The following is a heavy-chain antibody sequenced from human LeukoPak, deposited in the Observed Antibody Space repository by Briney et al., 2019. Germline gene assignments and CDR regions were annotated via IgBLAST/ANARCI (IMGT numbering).Heavy chain of an antibody. CDR3: AKGVTS. V-gene: IGHV3-30*02. CDR2: IRYDGSDK. Sequence: PGGSLRLSCAASGFNFSNYDMHWVRQAPGKGLEWVAFIRYDGSDKYYADSVKGRFTISRDNSKNTLYLQMNSLRTEDTAVYYCAKGVTSWGQGTLVTVSS. D-gene: IGHD5/OR15-5a*01. J-gene: IGHJ5*02. CDR1: GFNFSNYD.